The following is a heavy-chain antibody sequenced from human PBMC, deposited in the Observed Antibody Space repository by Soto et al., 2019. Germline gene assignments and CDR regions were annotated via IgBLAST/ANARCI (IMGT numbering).Heavy chain of an antibody. J-gene: IGHJ4*02. CDR2: IYYSGST. CDR1: GGSVSSGSYY. D-gene: IGHD3-22*01. CDR3: AREGSYDSSGYYSDY. Sequence: QVQLQESGPGLVKPSETLSLTCTVSGGSVSSGSYYWSWIRQPPGKGLEWIGYIYYSGSTNYNPSLKSRATISVDTSKNQFSLKLSSVTAADTAVYYCAREGSYDSSGYYSDYWGQGTLVTVSS. V-gene: IGHV4-61*01.